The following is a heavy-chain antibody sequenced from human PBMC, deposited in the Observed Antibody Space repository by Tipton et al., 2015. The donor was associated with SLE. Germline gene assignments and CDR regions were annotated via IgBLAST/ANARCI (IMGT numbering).Heavy chain of an antibody. CDR2: TSGSSTSI. Sequence: SLRLSCAASGFIFSTHSMNWVRRAPGKGLEWVSYTSGSSTSIKYADSVKGRFTISRDNARNTLYLQMISLRAEDSAFYFCARAIAPGSSRISDFWGQGTLVSVSS. V-gene: IGHV3-48*04. CDR3: ARAIAPGSSRISDF. CDR1: GFIFSTHS. D-gene: IGHD6-13*01. J-gene: IGHJ4*02.